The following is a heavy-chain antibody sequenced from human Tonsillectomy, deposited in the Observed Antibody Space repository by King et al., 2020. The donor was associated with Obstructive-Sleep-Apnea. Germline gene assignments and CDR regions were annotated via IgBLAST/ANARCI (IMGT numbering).Heavy chain of an antibody. V-gene: IGHV5-10-1*03. CDR2: IDLSDSYT. CDR3: ARSDSSSSE. CDR1: GYSFTNYW. D-gene: IGHD6-6*01. J-gene: IGHJ4*02. Sequence: VQLVESGAEVKKPGESLRISCKGSGYSFTNYWISWVRQMPGKGLDWMGRIDLSDSYTNYSPSFQGHVTISTDKSMSTAYLQWSSLKASDTAMYYCARSDSSSSEWGQGTLVTVSS.